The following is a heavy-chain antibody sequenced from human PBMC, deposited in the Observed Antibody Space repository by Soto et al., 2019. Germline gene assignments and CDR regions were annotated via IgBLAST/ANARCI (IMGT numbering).Heavy chain of an antibody. CDR3: ARDRGGAIDY. J-gene: IGHJ4*02. Sequence: WASVKVSCKASGGTFSSYAISWVRQAPGQGLEWMGGIIPIFGTANYAQKFQGRVTITADESTSTAYMELSSLRSEDTAVYYCARDRGGAIDYWGQGTLVTVSS. V-gene: IGHV1-69*13. D-gene: IGHD6-25*01. CDR1: GGTFSSYA. CDR2: IIPIFGTA.